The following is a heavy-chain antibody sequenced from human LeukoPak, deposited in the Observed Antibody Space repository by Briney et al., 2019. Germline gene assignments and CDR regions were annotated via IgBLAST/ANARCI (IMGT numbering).Heavy chain of an antibody. CDR3: ARGEYDY. CDR1: GYTFTNYG. Sequence: GASVKVSCKASGYTFTNYGISWVRQAPGQGLEWIGWISGFNGNPHYAQKVQGRVTLTTDTSSNTAYMELRSLRSDDTAVYYCARGEYDYWGQGTLDTVSS. V-gene: IGHV1-18*01. CDR2: ISGFNGNP. J-gene: IGHJ4*02. D-gene: IGHD3-10*01.